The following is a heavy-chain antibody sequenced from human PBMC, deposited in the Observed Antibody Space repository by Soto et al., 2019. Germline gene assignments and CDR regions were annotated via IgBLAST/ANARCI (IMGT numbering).Heavy chain of an antibody. CDR1: GYTFTSYG. CDR2: ISTYNGNT. CDR3: AREMVRGVGSDY. J-gene: IGHJ4*03. D-gene: IGHD3-10*01. V-gene: IGHV1-18*01. Sequence: QVQLVQSGAEVKKPGASVKVSCKASGYTFTSYGISWVRQAPGQGLEWMGWISTYNGNTKYAQKLQGRVTMTTDTSTSEADIERRSLISDGKAGFYCAREMVRGVGSDYRGQGTLVTRAS.